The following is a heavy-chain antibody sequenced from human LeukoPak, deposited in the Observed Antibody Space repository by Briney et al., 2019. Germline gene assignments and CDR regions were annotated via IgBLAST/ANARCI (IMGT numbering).Heavy chain of an antibody. CDR2: ISYDGSNK. CDR3: ARGGDYDSNEYFQH. Sequence: GRSLRLSCAASGFTFSSYAMHWVRQAPGKGLEWVAVISYDGSNKFYADSVKGRFTISRDNSKNTLYLQMSSLRPDDTAVYYCARGGDYDSNEYFQHWGQDTLVTVSS. V-gene: IGHV3-30-3*01. CDR1: GFTFSSYA. J-gene: IGHJ1*01. D-gene: IGHD4-17*01.